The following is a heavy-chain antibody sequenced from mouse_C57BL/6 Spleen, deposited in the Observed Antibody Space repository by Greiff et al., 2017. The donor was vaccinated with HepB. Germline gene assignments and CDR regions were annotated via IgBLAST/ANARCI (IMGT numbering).Heavy chain of an antibody. CDR2: INPNNGGT. J-gene: IGHJ3*01. CDR3: APLRGFAY. V-gene: IGHV1-26*01. Sequence: EVQLQQSGPELVKPGASVKISCKASGYTFTDYYMNWVKQSHGKSLEWIGDINPNNGGTSYNQKFKGKATLTVDKSSSTAYMELRSLTSEDSAVYYCAPLRGFAYWGQGTLVTVSA. CDR1: GYTFTDYY. D-gene: IGHD2-4*01.